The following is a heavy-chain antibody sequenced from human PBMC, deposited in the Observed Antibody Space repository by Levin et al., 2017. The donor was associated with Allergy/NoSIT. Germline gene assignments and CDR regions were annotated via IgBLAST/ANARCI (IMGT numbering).Heavy chain of an antibody. CDR2: ISAYNGNT. CDR1: GYTFTSYG. CDR3: AAQIAAARKDYYYGMDV. V-gene: IGHV1-18*01. Sequence: ASVKVSCKASGYTFTSYGISWVRQAPGQGLEWMGWISAYNGNTNYAQKLQGRVTMTTDTSTSTAYMELRSLRSDDTAVYYCAAQIAAARKDYYYGMDVWGQGTTVTVSS. D-gene: IGHD6-13*01. J-gene: IGHJ6*02.